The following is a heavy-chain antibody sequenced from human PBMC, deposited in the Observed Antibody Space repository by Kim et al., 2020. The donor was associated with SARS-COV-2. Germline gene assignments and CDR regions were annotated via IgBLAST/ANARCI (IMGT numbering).Heavy chain of an antibody. Sequence: GGSLRLSCAASGFTFSSYAMSWVRQAPGKGLEWVSAISGSGGSTYYAYSVKGRFTISRDNSKNTLYLQMNSLRAEDTAVYYCANDINCSGGSCYSPAYFQHWGQGTLVTVSS. CDR2: ISGSGGST. V-gene: IGHV3-23*01. CDR1: GFTFSSYA. CDR3: ANDINCSGGSCYSPAYFQH. D-gene: IGHD2-15*01. J-gene: IGHJ1*01.